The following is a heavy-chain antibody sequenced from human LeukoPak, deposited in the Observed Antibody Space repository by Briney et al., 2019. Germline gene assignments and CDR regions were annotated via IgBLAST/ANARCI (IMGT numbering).Heavy chain of an antibody. CDR1: GFTFSSCW. Sequence: EGSLRLSCAASGFTFSSCWMSWVRQAPGKGLEWVANMNQDGTEKNYVDSVKGRFTISRDNAKNSLYVQMNSLRAEDTAVYYCARDRGYSTFDIWGQGTMVTVSS. V-gene: IGHV3-7*05. CDR2: MNQDGTEK. D-gene: IGHD5-18*01. CDR3: ARDRGYSTFDI. J-gene: IGHJ3*02.